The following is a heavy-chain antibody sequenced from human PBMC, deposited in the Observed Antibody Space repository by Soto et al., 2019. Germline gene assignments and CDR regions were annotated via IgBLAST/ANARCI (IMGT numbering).Heavy chain of an antibody. CDR3: ARGVGNYYDSSGYYYVDY. D-gene: IGHD3-22*01. V-gene: IGHV4-4*07. Sequence: LSLTCTASGGSISSYYWSWIRQPAGKGLEWIGRIYTSGSTNYNPSLKSRVTMSVDTSKNQFSLKLSSVTAADTAVYYCARGVGNYYDSSGYYYVDYWGQGTLVTVSS. CDR2: IYTSGST. J-gene: IGHJ4*02. CDR1: GGSISSYY.